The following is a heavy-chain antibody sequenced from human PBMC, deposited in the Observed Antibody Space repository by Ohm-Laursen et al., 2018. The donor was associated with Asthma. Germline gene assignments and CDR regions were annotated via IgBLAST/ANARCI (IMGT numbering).Heavy chain of an antibody. V-gene: IGHV3-30-3*01. D-gene: IGHD4-17*01. J-gene: IGHJ6*02. CDR2: ISYDGSNQ. CDR3: ARDSQAMVTTEGLYFGMDV. Sequence: RSLRLSCAASGFTFSSYSMHWVRRAPDKGLEWVAVISYDGSNQYYADSVKGRFTISRDNAKNSLYLQMNSLRAEDTALYYCARDSQAMVTTEGLYFGMDVWGQGTTVTVSS. CDR1: GFTFSSYS.